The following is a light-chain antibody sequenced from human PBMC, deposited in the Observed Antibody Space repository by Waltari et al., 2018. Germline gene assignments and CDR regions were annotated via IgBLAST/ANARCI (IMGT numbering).Light chain of an antibody. Sequence: DIVMTQSPLSLPVTPGEPASISCRSSESLVHSNGYSYLDWYLQKPGQSPQLLIYLRFNRASGVPDRFIGSGSGTDFTLKISRVEAEDVGIYYCMQALETWTFGQGTKVEI. CDR2: LRF. J-gene: IGKJ1*01. CDR1: ESLVHSNGYSY. CDR3: MQALETWT. V-gene: IGKV2-28*01.